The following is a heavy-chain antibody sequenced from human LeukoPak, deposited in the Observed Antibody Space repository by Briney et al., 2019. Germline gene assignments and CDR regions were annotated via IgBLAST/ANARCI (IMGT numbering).Heavy chain of an antibody. J-gene: IGHJ5*02. CDR1: CGSISSYY. CDR2: IYYSGST. CDR3: ARSGKGFDP. Sequence: SHTLSLTSTFACGSISSYYWSWILQPPGKGLEWIGYIYYSGSTNYNASLKSRVTISVDSSKSQFSLKLSSVTAADTAVYYCARSGKGFDPWGQGTLVTVSS. V-gene: IGHV4-59*01.